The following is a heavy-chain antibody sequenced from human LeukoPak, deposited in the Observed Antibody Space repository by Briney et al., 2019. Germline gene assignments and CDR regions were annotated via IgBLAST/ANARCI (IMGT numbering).Heavy chain of an antibody. J-gene: IGHJ6*02. V-gene: IGHV3-53*04. CDR3: ARGSLRYYYYGMDV. Sequence: PGGSLRLSCAASGFTVSSNYMSWVRQAPGKGLEWVSVIYSGGSTYYAGSVKGRFTISRHNSKNTLYLQMNSLRAEDTAVYYCARGSLRYYYYGMDVWGQGTTVTVSS. CDR1: GFTVSSNY. CDR2: IYSGGST.